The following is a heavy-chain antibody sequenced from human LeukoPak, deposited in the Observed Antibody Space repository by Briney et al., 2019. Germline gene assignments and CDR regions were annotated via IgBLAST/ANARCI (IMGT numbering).Heavy chain of an antibody. J-gene: IGHJ3*02. V-gene: IGHV3-48*01. CDR1: GFTFRRYN. D-gene: IGHD1-26*01. Sequence: GGSLRLSCVPSGFTFRRYNMNWVRPASEKGLEWVSYIFTSGSKIYYTESVKGRFSISRDNAKNSRYMQMNSLRAEDTSVYYCARWLVGDTSSFDMWGRGTMVTVSS. CDR2: IFTSGSKI. CDR3: ARWLVGDTSSFDM.